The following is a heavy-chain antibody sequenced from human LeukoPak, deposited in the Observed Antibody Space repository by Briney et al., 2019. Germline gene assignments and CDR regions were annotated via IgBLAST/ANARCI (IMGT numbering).Heavy chain of an antibody. D-gene: IGHD6-13*01. J-gene: IGHJ5*02. CDR1: GFTFSSYA. V-gene: IGHV3-30*01. CDR3: ARDRTRTAAGMGWFDP. Sequence: GRSLRLSCAASGFTFSSYAMHWVRQAPGKGLEWVAVISYDGSNKYYADSMKGRFTISRDNSKNTLYLQMNSLRAEDTAVYYCARDRTRTAAGMGWFDPWGQGTLVTVSS. CDR2: ISYDGSNK.